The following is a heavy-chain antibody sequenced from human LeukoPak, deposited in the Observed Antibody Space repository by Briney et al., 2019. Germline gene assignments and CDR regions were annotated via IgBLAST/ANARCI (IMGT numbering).Heavy chain of an antibody. Sequence: GRSLRLSCAASGFTFSSYAMHWVRQAPGKGLEWVAVISYDGSNKYYADSVKGRFTISRGNSKNTLYLQIHSLRAEDTAAYHCAKGKGSSSSSIDWWGQGTLVTVSS. CDR3: AKGKGSSSSSIDW. CDR1: GFTFSSYA. D-gene: IGHD6-6*01. CDR2: ISYDGSNK. J-gene: IGHJ4*02. V-gene: IGHV3-30*04.